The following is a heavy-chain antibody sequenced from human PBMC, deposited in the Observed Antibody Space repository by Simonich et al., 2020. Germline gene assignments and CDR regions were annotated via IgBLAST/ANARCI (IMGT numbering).Heavy chain of an antibody. J-gene: IGHJ4*02. V-gene: IGHV3-30*07. D-gene: IGHD6-6*01. CDR1: GFTFSSYA. CDR3: ARDLGSSYYFDY. CDR2: ISYDGSNK. Sequence: GGGVVQPGRSLRLSCAASGFTFSSYAMHWVRQAPGKGLEWVAVISYDGSNKYYADSVKGRFTISRDNSKNTLYLQMNSLRAEDTAVYYCARDLGSSYYFDYWGQGTLVTSSS.